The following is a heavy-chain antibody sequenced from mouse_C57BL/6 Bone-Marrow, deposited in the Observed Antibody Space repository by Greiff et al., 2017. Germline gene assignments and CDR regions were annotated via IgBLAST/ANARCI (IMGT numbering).Heavy chain of an antibody. CDR1: GYTFTSYW. D-gene: IGHD2-5*01. CDR2: INPSSGYT. CDR3: ARSACYSKNFDY. J-gene: IGHJ2*01. V-gene: IGHV1-7*01. Sequence: QVQLQQSGAELAKPGASVKLSCKASGYTFTSYWMHWVKQRPGQGLEWIGYINPSSGYTKYNQKFKDKATLTVDKSSSTAYMQLSSLTYEDSAVYYCARSACYSKNFDYWGQGTTLTVSS.